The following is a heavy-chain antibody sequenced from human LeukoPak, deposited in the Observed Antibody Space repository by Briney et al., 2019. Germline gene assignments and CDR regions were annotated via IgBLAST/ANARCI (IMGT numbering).Heavy chain of an antibody. CDR2: ISSSSSTI. V-gene: IGHV3-48*01. J-gene: IGHJ6*02. Sequence: PGGSLRLSCAASGFTFSSYSMNWVRQAPGKGLEWVSYISSSSSTIYYADSVKGRFTISRDNSKNTLYLQMNSLRAEDTAVYYCARVVARFGELFGYGMDVWGQGTTVTVSS. D-gene: IGHD3-10*01. CDR1: GFTFSSYS. CDR3: ARVVARFGELFGYGMDV.